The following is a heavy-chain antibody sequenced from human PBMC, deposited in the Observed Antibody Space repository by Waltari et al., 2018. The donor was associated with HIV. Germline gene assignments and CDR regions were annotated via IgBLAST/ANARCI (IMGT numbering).Heavy chain of an antibody. CDR2: IDPSDYYP. J-gene: IGHJ4*02. Sequence: EVQLVQSGAEVKKPRESLRIACRGSGYSFTSHWISWVREMPGKGMEGMGRIDPSDYYPNSSPSYKAHVTISAEKSSSTADLQWSSLKASDPAMYYCAKAVAGYFDYWGQGTLVTVSS. CDR3: AKAVAGYFDY. V-gene: IGHV5-10-1*01. CDR1: GYSFTSHW. D-gene: IGHD6-19*01.